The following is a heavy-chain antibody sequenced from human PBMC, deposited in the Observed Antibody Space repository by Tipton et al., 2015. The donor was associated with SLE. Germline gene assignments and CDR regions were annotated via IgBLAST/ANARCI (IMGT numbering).Heavy chain of an antibody. Sequence: TLSPTCAVYGGSFSGYYWSWIRQPPGKGLEWIGEINHSGSTNYNPSLKSRVTISVDTSKNQFSLKLSSVTAADTAVYYCARGRGVAADDAFDIWGQGTMVTVSS. J-gene: IGHJ3*02. CDR2: INHSGST. CDR3: ARGRGVAADDAFDI. D-gene: IGHD6-19*01. V-gene: IGHV4-34*01. CDR1: GGSFSGYY.